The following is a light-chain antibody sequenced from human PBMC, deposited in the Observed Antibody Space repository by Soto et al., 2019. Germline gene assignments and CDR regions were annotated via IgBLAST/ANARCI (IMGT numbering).Light chain of an antibody. Sequence: DIQVTQSPPTLSASLGDSVTITCRDSQTISTWMAWYQQKPGKAPKLLVYDASNLQSGVASRFSGSGSGTEFTLIISGLQPDDSATYYCQQYTNTNNPWMFGQGTKVDIK. CDR1: QTISTW. CDR2: DAS. V-gene: IGKV1-5*01. J-gene: IGKJ1*01. CDR3: QQYTNTNNPWM.